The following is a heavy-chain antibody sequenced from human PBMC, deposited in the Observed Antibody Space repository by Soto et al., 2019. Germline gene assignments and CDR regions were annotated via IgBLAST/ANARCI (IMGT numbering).Heavy chain of an antibody. V-gene: IGHV3-33*01. J-gene: IGHJ4*02. CDR2: IWYDGSNK. Sequence: QVQLVESGGGVVQPGRSLRLSCAASGFTFSRYGMHWVRQAPGKGLEWVAVIWYDGSNKNYADPVKDRFTISSDNSKNTLYLQMNSVRAADTAVYYCARAGYSSGWYYFSPHYYFDYWGQGTLVTVSS. CDR1: GFTFSRYG. D-gene: IGHD6-19*01. CDR3: ARAGYSSGWYYFSPHYYFDY.